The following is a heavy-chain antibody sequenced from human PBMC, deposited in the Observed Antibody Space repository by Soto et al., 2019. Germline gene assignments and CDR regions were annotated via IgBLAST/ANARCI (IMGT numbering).Heavy chain of an antibody. J-gene: IGHJ4*02. D-gene: IGHD1-26*01. V-gene: IGHV1-69*13. CDR3: ARASGSARDFDY. CDR1: GGTFSSYA. Sequence: WASVKVSCKASGGTFSSYAISWVRQAPGQGLEWMGGIIPIFGTANYAQKFQGRVTITADESTSTAYMELSSLRSEDTAVYYCARASGSARDFDYWGQGTLVTVSS. CDR2: IIPIFGTA.